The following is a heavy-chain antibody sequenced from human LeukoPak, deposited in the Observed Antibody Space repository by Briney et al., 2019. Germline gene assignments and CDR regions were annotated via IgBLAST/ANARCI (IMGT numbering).Heavy chain of an antibody. CDR3: ARDPLEMATIYAFDI. Sequence: PGRSLRLSCAASGFTFSSYAMHWVRQAPGKGLEWVAVISYDGSNKYYADSVEGRFTISRDNSKNTLYLQMNSLRAEDTAVYYCARDPLEMATIYAFDIWGQGTMVTVSS. V-gene: IGHV3-30-3*01. J-gene: IGHJ3*02. CDR1: GFTFSSYA. D-gene: IGHD5-24*01. CDR2: ISYDGSNK.